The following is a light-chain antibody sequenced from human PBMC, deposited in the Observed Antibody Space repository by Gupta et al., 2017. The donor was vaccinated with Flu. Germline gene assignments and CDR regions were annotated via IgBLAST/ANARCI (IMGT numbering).Light chain of an antibody. J-gene: IGKJ2*03. Sequence: DIVMTQSPLSPPVTPGEPASISCRSSQSLLHSNGYNYLDWYLQKPGQSPQLLIYLGSNRASGVPDRFSGSGSGTDFTLKISRVEAEDVGVYYCRQALQTPYSFGQGTQLEIK. CDR3: RQALQTPYS. CDR1: QSLLHSNGYNY. V-gene: IGKV2-28*01. CDR2: LGS.